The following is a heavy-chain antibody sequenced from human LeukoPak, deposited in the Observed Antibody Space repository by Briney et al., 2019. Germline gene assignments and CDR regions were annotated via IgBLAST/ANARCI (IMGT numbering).Heavy chain of an antibody. CDR2: IYYSGST. CDR1: VGSISSYY. CDR3: ARDSGAACTDY. D-gene: IGHD6-13*01. J-gene: IGHJ4*02. Sequence: SETLSLTCTVSVGSISSYYWSWIRQPPGKGLEWIGYIYYSGSTNYNPSLKSRVTISVDTSKNQFSLKLSSVTAADTAVYYCARDSGAACTDYWGQGTLVTVSS. V-gene: IGHV4-59*01.